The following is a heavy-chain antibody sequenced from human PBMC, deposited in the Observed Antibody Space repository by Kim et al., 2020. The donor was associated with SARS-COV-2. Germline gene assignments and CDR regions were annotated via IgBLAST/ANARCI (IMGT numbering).Heavy chain of an antibody. Sequence: GGSLRLSCAASGFTFSGFAMHWVRQASGKGLECVGRIRTKPNSYATAYAAPVKCRFTISRDDSKNTAYLQMNNLNTEDTAVYYVTRFPRTTVSSWDAFH. CDR1: GFTFSGFA. CDR3: TRFPRTTVSSWDAFH. D-gene: IGHD1-1*01. J-gene: IGHJ3*02. CDR2: IRTKPNSYAT. V-gene: IGHV3-73*01.